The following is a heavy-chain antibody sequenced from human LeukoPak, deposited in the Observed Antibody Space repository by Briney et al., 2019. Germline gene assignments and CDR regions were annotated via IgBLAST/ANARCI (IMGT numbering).Heavy chain of an antibody. J-gene: IGHJ4*02. D-gene: IGHD2-2*01. CDR3: ARDWYYAIDY. CDR2: ITSDGSTT. Sequence: GGSLRLSCAASGFTFSSYWMSWVRQAPGEGLVAVSRITSDGSTTWYADSVRGRFTISRDNAKNTLYLQMNSLRVDDTAVYYCARDWYYAIDYWGQGTLVTVSS. CDR1: GFTFSSYW. V-gene: IGHV3-74*01.